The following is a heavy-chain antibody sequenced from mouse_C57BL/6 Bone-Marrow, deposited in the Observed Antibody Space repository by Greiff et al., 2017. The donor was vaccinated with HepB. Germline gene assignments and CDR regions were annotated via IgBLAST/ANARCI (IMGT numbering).Heavy chain of an antibody. CDR2: FYPGSGSI. V-gene: IGHV1-62-2*01. D-gene: IGHD1-1*01. CDR1: GYTFTEYT. CDR3: ARHEALPYYYGSSGWYFDV. J-gene: IGHJ1*03. Sequence: QVQLQQSGAELVKPGASVKLSCKASGYTFTEYTIHWVKQRSGQGLEWIGWFYPGSGSIKYNEKFKDKATLTADKSSSTVYMELSRLTSEASAVYFCARHEALPYYYGSSGWYFDVWGTGTTVTVSS.